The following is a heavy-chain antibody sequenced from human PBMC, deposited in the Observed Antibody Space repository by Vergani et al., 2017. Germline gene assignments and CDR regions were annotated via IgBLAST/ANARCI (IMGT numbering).Heavy chain of an antibody. D-gene: IGHD2-2*01. CDR1: GFTFSSYS. Sequence: EVQLVESGGGLVKPGGSLRLSCAASGFTFSSYSMNWVRQAPGKGLEWVSSISSSSSYIYYADSVKGRFTISRDNAKNSLYLQMNSLRAEDTAVYYCARILEDCSSTSCYHWFDPWGQGTLVTVSS. CDR3: ARILEDCSSTSCYHWFDP. J-gene: IGHJ5*02. V-gene: IGHV3-21*04. CDR2: ISSSSSYI.